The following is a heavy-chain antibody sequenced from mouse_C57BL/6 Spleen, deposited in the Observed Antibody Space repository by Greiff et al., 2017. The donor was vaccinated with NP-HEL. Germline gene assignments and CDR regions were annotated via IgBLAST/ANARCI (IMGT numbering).Heavy chain of an antibody. CDR3: ARCYGFYAMDY. Sequence: EVKLEESEGGLVQPGSSMKLSCTASGFTFSDYYMAWVRQVPEKGLEWVANINYDGSSTYYLDSLKSRFIISRDNAKNILYLQMSSLKSEDTATYYCARCYGFYAMDYWGQGTSVTVSS. CDR2: INYDGSST. V-gene: IGHV5-16*01. D-gene: IGHD1-1*01. CDR1: GFTFSDYY. J-gene: IGHJ4*01.